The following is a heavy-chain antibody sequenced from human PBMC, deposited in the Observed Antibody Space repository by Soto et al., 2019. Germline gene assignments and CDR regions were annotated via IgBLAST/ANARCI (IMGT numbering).Heavy chain of an antibody. CDR1: GGTFSSFA. Sequence: QVQLVQSGAEVKNPGSSVKVSCKASGGTFSSFAISWVRQAPGQGLEWMGGIIPIFGTADYAQRFQGRVTITADESTSTAYMERSSRRSEDTAVYYCAEGDLADCCCECYTAFDYWGQGTLVTVSS. V-gene: IGHV1-69*01. CDR3: AEGDLADCCCECYTAFDY. J-gene: IGHJ4*02. D-gene: IGHD2-21*01. CDR2: IIPIFGTA.